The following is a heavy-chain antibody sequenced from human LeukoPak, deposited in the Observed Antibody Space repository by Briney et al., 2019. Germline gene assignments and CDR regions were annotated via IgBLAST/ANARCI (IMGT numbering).Heavy chain of an antibody. J-gene: IGHJ4*02. CDR2: INPNSGGT. CDR1: GYTFTGYY. D-gene: IGHD5-18*01. CDR3: ARGDTRWEARHADY. V-gene: IGHV1-2*04. Sequence: GASVKVSCKASGYTFTGYYMHWVRQAPGQGLEWMGWINPNSGGTNYAQKFQGWVTMTRDTSISTAYMELRSLRSDDTAVDDCARGDTRWEARHADYWGQGPLVTVSS.